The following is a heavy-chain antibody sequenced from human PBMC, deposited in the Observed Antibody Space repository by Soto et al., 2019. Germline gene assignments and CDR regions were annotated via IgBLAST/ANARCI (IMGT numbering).Heavy chain of an antibody. V-gene: IGHV1-18*01. Sequence: PSVKVSCKASGYTFTSYGISWVRQAPGQGLEWMGWISAYNGNTNYAQKLQGRVTMTTDTSTSIAYMELRSLRSDDTAVYYCARDKFTVVTTNWFDPWGQGTLVTVSS. D-gene: IGHD4-4*01. J-gene: IGHJ5*02. CDR2: ISAYNGNT. CDR1: GYTFTSYG. CDR3: ARDKFTVVTTNWFDP.